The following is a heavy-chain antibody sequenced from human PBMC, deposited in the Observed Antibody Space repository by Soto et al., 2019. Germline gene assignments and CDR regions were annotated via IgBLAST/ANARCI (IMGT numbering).Heavy chain of an antibody. V-gene: IGHV3-9*01. D-gene: IGHD3-3*01. J-gene: IGHJ6*02. CDR3: ARSWSGRTSGRVDV. CDR1: GFTFEDYV. Sequence: EVQLVESGGGLVQPGGSLRLSCVGSGFTFEDYVMHWVRQVPGKGLEWVSHISWDGYSIGYAGSVRGRFTISRDNAKNSLFLQMNSLRPEDTGLYYCARSWSGRTSGRVDVWGQGTTVTVSS. CDR2: ISWDGYSI.